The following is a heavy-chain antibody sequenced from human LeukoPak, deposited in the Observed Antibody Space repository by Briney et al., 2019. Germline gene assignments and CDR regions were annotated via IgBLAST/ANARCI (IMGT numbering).Heavy chain of an antibody. J-gene: IGHJ4*02. V-gene: IGHV4-38-2*01. D-gene: IGHD6-19*01. Sequence: GSLRLSCAASGFTFSDYYMSWIRQPPGKGLEWIGSIYYSGSTYYNPSLKSRVTISVDTSKNQFSLKLSSVTAADTAVYYCAISIAVAGTFDYWGQGTLVTVSS. CDR1: GFTFSDYY. CDR2: IYYSGST. CDR3: AISIAVAGTFDY.